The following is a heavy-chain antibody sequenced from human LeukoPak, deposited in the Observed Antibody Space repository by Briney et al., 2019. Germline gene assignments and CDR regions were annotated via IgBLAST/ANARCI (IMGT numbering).Heavy chain of an antibody. D-gene: IGHD1-26*01. Sequence: ASVKVSCKASGYSFIKYDINWARQATGQGLEWLGWLNPTTGNVGYAQDFQGRLAMTSNASISTAYLELTSLRSEDTAVYYCARGRVRSPTNVNWFDPWGQGTLVSVSS. CDR2: LNPTTGNV. CDR1: GYSFIKYD. CDR3: ARGRVRSPTNVNWFDP. J-gene: IGHJ5*02. V-gene: IGHV1-8*01.